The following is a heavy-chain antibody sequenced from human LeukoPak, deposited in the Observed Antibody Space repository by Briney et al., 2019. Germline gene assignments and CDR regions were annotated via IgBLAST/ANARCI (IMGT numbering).Heavy chain of an antibody. CDR1: GGSFSGYY. D-gene: IGHD2-21*01. CDR3: ARGGGDYWYSDL. CDR2: IHHSGST. Sequence: SETLSLTCAVYGGSFSGYYWSWLRQPPGKGLEWIGEIHHSGSTNYNPSLKSRVTISVDTSKNQFSLKLTSVTAADTAVYYCARGGGDYWYSDLWGRGTLVTVSS. J-gene: IGHJ2*01. V-gene: IGHV4-34*01.